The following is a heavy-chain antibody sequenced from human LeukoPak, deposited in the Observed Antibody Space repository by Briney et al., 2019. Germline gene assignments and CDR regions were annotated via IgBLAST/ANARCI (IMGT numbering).Heavy chain of an antibody. CDR1: GYTFTSYY. CDR2: TYPRDGST. J-gene: IGHJ4*02. V-gene: IGHV1-46*01. Sequence: ASVKVSCKASGYTFTSYYIHWVRQAPGQGLEWMGLTYPRDGSTSYAQKFLGRVTVTRDTSTSTVHMELSGLRSEDTAVYDCARDQEGFDYWGQGTLVTVSS. CDR3: ARDQEGFDY.